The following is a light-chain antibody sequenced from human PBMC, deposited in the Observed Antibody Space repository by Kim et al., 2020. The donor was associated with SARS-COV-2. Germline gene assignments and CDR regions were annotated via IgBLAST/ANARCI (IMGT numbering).Light chain of an antibody. J-gene: IGKJ2*01. CDR3: QQRSSWTAKMYT. CDR2: DAS. Sequence: EIVLTQSPATLSLSPGERATLSCRASQSVSSYLAWYQQKPGQAPRLLIYDASNRATGIPARFSGSGSGTDFTLTISSLEPEDFAVYYCQQRSSWTAKMYTFGQGTKLEIK. V-gene: IGKV3-11*01. CDR1: QSVSSY.